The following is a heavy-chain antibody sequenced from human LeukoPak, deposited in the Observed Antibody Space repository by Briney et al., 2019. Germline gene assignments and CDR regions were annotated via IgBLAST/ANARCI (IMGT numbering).Heavy chain of an antibody. CDR3: ASSYSSGWYDGYAFDI. V-gene: IGHV4-39*01. J-gene: IGHJ3*02. CDR2: IYYSGST. D-gene: IGHD6-19*01. CDR1: GGSISSSSYY. Sequence: PSETLSLTCTVSGGSISSSSYYWGWIRQPPGTGLEWIGSIYYSGSTYYNPSLKSRVTISVDTSKNQFSLKLSSVTAADTAVYYCASSYSSGWYDGYAFDIWGQGTMVTVSS.